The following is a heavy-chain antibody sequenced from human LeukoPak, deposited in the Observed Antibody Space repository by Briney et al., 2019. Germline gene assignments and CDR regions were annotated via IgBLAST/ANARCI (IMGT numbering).Heavy chain of an antibody. Sequence: ASVKVSCKASGYTFTSYAMNWVRQAPGQGLEWMGWISAYNGNTNYAQKLQGGVTMTTDTSTSTAYMELRSLRSDDTAVYYCARKITGYTGYTLAFDIWGQGTMVTVSS. CDR2: ISAYNGNT. V-gene: IGHV1-18*01. J-gene: IGHJ3*02. CDR3: ARKITGYTGYTLAFDI. CDR1: GYTFTSYA. D-gene: IGHD3-16*02.